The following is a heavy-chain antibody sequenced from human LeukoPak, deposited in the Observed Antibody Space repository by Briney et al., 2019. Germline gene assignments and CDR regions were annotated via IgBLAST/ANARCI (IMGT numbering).Heavy chain of an antibody. D-gene: IGHD2-2*01. CDR2: INANGDST. J-gene: IGHJ6*03. CDR1: GFTFHNYG. CDR3: ARVVVPAAPPFYYYYMDV. V-gene: IGHV3-20*04. Sequence: GGSLRLSCAASGFTFHNYGMSWVRQVPGKGLEWVSSINANGDSTAYADSVKGRFTISRDNAKNSLYLQMNSLRAEDTAVYYCARVVVPAAPPFYYYYMDVWGKGTTVTVSS.